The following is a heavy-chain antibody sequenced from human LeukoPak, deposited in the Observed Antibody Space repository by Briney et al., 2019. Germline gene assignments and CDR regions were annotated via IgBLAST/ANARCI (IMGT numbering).Heavy chain of an antibody. V-gene: IGHV3-21*01. D-gene: IGHD3-22*01. CDR3: ARDHYDSSGYYSGAPWYYYYGMDV. CDR1: GFTFSSYS. J-gene: IGHJ6*02. Sequence: PGGSLRLSCAASGFTFSSYSMNWVRQAPGKGLEWVSSISSSRGYIYYADSVKGRFTISRDNAKNSLYLQMNSLRAEDTAVYYCARDHYDSSGYYSGAPWYYYYGMDVWGQGTTVTVSS. CDR2: ISSSRGYI.